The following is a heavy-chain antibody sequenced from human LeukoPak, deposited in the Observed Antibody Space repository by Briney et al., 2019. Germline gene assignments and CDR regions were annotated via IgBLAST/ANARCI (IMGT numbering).Heavy chain of an antibody. J-gene: IGHJ4*02. Sequence: PSETLSLTCTVSGGSIGIYYWSWIRQPAGKGLEWIGRIYNNGRTKYSPSLESRVTMSIDTSKNQFSLKLSSVSAADTAVYYCARVGTAMVLDYWGQGTLVTVSS. CDR3: ARVGTAMVLDY. CDR1: GGSIGIYY. CDR2: IYNNGRT. D-gene: IGHD5-18*01. V-gene: IGHV4-4*07.